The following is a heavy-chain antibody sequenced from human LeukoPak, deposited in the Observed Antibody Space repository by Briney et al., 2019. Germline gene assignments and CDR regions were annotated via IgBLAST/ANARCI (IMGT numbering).Heavy chain of an antibody. Sequence: SQTLSLTCTVSGGSISSGSYCWGWVRQPAGRGLEWLGHIHTSGNTNYNSSLKSRVTISEETAKNQFTLKRRYVTAADTAVYYCARDPGIMVRGSRRGYDGNYYYMDVWGKGTTVTISS. D-gene: IGHD3-10*01. CDR3: ARDPGIMVRGSRRGYDGNYYYMDV. V-gene: IGHV4-61*09. CDR1: GGSISSGSYC. CDR2: IHTSGNT. J-gene: IGHJ6*03.